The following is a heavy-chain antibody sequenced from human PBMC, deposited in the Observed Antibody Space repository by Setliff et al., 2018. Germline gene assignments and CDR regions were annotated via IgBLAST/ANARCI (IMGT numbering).Heavy chain of an antibody. Sequence: ASVKVSCKASGYRFNQYGITWVRQAPGQGLEWMGWISVYNGDTNYPQRLQGRVTMTTDTSTSTAYMELRSLRSDDTAVYYCARGPLDFVVLPAAGKFDYWGQGTLVTVSS. D-gene: IGHD2-2*01. CDR2: ISVYNGDT. CDR1: GYRFNQYG. J-gene: IGHJ4*02. V-gene: IGHV1-18*01. CDR3: ARGPLDFVVLPAAGKFDY.